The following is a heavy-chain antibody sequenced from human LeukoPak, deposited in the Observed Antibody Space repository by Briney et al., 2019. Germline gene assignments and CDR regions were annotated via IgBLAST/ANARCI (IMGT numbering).Heavy chain of an antibody. CDR1: GGSISSGGYS. V-gene: IGHV4-31*03. D-gene: IGHD5-24*01. Sequence: SETLSLTCTVSGGSISSGGYSWSWIRLHPEKGLEWIGYIYYSGTTYYNPSLKSRVTISADTSKNQFSLKLTSVTAADTAVYYCARQGLMAEDAFDIWGQGTMVTVSS. CDR2: IYYSGTT. CDR3: ARQGLMAEDAFDI. J-gene: IGHJ3*02.